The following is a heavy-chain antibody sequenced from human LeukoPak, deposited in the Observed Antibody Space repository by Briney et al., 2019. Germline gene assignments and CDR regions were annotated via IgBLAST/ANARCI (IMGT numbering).Heavy chain of an antibody. Sequence: SETLSLTCAVYGRSFSGYYWSWIRQPPGKGLEWIGEINHSGSTNYNPSLKSRVTISVDTSKNQFSLKLSSVTAADTAVYYCATTSGSYYGDAFDIWGQGTMVTVSS. CDR2: INHSGST. V-gene: IGHV4-34*01. CDR1: GRSFSGYY. D-gene: IGHD1-26*01. J-gene: IGHJ3*02. CDR3: ATTSGSYYGDAFDI.